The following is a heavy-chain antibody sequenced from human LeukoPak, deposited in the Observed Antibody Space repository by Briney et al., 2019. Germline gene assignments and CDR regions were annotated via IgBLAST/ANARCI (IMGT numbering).Heavy chain of an antibody. CDR3: ARVVGSGWPYFDY. Sequence: ASVKVSCKASGGTFSSYAISWVRQAPGQGLEWMGGIIPIFGTANYAQKFQGRVTITRDTSASTAYMELSSLRSEDTAVYYCARVVGSGWPYFDYWGQGTLVTVSS. CDR2: IIPIFGTA. J-gene: IGHJ4*02. V-gene: IGHV1-69*05. CDR1: GGTFSSYA. D-gene: IGHD6-19*01.